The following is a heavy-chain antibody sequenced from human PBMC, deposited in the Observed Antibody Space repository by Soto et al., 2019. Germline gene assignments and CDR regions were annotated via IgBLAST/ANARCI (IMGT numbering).Heavy chain of an antibody. CDR3: AYAFTIFGVVSPGGDY. V-gene: IGHV3-9*01. CDR1: GFTFDDYA. Sequence: GGSLRLSCAASGFTFDDYAMHWVRQAPGKGLEWVSGISWNSGSIGYADSVKGRFTISRDNSKNTLYLQMNSLRAEDTAVYYCAYAFTIFGVVSPGGDYWGQGTLVTVSS. D-gene: IGHD3-3*01. CDR2: ISWNSGSI. J-gene: IGHJ4*02.